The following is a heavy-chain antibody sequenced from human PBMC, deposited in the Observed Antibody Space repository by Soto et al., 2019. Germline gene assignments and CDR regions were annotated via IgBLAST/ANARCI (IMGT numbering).Heavy chain of an antibody. CDR2: ISYDGSNK. D-gene: IGHD3-10*01. J-gene: IGHJ6*02. CDR3: AKDLRGILWFGVLLQSGLYYGMDV. CDR1: GFTFSSYG. V-gene: IGHV3-30*18. Sequence: QVQLVESGGGVVQPGRSLRLSCAASGFTFSSYGMHWVRQAPGKGLEWVAVISYDGSNKYYADSVKGRFTISRDNSQNTGYLQMNSLRAEDTDVYYCAKDLRGILWFGVLLQSGLYYGMDVWGQGSTVTVS.